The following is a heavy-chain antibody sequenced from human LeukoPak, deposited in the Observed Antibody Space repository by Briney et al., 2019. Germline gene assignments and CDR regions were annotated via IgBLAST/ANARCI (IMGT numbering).Heavy chain of an antibody. J-gene: IGHJ3*02. CDR1: GFTFSSYD. CDR2: ISPSSTRI. CDR3: ARDLSRYSYGSDAFDI. V-gene: IGHV3-48*01. D-gene: IGHD5-18*01. Sequence: QSGGSLRLSCAASGFTFSSYDMNWVRQAPGKGLEWVSYISPSSTRIDYAASVRGRFTISRDNSKNTLYLQMNSLRAEDTAVYYCARDLSRYSYGSDAFDIWGQGTMVTVSS.